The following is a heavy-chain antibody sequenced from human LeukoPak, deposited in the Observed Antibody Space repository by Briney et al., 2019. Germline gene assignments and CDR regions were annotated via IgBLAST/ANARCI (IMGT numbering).Heavy chain of an antibody. Sequence: GGSLRLSCAASEFTLGSYAMSWVRQAPGKGLEWVSLIQSDGSGTTYTDSMKGRFIISRDNAKNTLYLQMTSLTAEDTAVYYCARDNTGSIDHWGQGTLVTVSS. D-gene: IGHD2-8*02. CDR2: IQSDGSGT. V-gene: IGHV3-74*01. CDR1: EFTLGSYA. J-gene: IGHJ4*02. CDR3: ARDNTGSIDH.